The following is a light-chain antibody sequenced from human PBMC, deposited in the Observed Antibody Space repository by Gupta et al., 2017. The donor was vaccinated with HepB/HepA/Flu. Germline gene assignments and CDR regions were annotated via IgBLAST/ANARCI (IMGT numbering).Light chain of an antibody. CDR3: QAWDLTTAV. J-gene: IGLJ2*01. V-gene: IGLV3-1*01. CDR2: QHN. CDR1: NLGDKS. Sequence: SYELIQPPSLSVSPGQPASITCSGYNLGDKSVSWYRQRPGQSPELVIYQHNKRPSGIPERISASTSGNTATLTIGGTQASDEADFYCQAWDLTTAVFGGGTKLTVL.